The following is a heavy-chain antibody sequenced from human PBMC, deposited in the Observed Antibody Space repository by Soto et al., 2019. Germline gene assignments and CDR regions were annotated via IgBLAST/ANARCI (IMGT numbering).Heavy chain of an antibody. V-gene: IGHV2-5*02. CDR3: AHRPGVHGYHHGDWFDP. CDR1: GFSLSTSGVG. J-gene: IGHJ5*02. CDR2: IYWDDDK. Sequence: QITLKESGPTLVIPTQTLTLTCTFSGFSLSTSGVGVGWIRQPPGKALEWLALIYWDDDKRNSRSLKSRLTTTKDTSKSQLVLTMTNMDHVDTATYYCAHRPGVHGYHHGDWFDPWGQGTLVTDSS. D-gene: IGHD5-12*01.